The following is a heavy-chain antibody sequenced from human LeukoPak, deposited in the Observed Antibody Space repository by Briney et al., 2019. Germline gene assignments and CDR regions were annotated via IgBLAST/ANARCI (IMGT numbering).Heavy chain of an antibody. V-gene: IGHV3-64D*09. J-gene: IGHJ4*02. CDR3: VKEQWIDY. Sequence: GGSLRLSCSVSGFTFSAYTMHWVRQAPGRGLQYVSSISSNGGKTYYADSVKGRFTISRDNSKNTLFLQMSSLRVEDTAVYYCVKEQWIDYWGQGVLVTVSS. CDR1: GFTFSAYT. CDR2: ISSNGGKT. D-gene: IGHD2-8*01.